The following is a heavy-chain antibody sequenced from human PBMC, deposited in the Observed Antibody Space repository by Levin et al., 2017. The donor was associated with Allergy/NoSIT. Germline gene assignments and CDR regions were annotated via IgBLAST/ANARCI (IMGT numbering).Heavy chain of an antibody. CDR1: GGSFSGYY. CDR3: ARGLYGWYYGRGNWFDP. J-gene: IGHJ5*02. Sequence: PSETLSLTCAVYGGSFSGYYWSWIRQPPGKGLEWIGEINHSGSTNYNPSLKSRVTISVDTSKNQFSLKLSSVTAADTAVYYCARGLYGWYYGRGNWFDPWGQGTLVTVSS. D-gene: IGHD6-19*01. V-gene: IGHV4-34*01. CDR2: INHSGST.